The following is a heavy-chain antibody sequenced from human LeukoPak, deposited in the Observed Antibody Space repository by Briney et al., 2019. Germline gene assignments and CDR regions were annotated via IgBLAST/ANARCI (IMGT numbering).Heavy chain of an antibody. J-gene: IGHJ4*02. CDR2: ISYDGTKK. CDR1: GFTFGSFA. D-gene: IGHD5-18*01. V-gene: IGHV3-30-3*01. CDR3: ARDKGDSYGYGNYFDF. Sequence: GGYLRLSCAASGFTFGSFAMHWVRQAPGKGLEWLTVISYDGTKKYYADSVRGRFTMSRDNYKNTLYLQMNSLRDDDTAVYYCARDKGDSYGYGNYFDFWGQGTLVTVSS.